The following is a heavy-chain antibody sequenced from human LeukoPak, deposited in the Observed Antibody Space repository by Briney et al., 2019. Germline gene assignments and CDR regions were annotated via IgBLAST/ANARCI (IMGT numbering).Heavy chain of an antibody. CDR2: INRSGANI. V-gene: IGHV3-21*06. CDR1: GFTFSRYF. CDR3: ARGAGLDHY. J-gene: IGHJ4*02. D-gene: IGHD3/OR15-3a*01. Sequence: GESLRLSCVASGFTFSRYFMNWVRQAPGKGLEWVSSINRSGANIYYADSVKGRSVISRDIAKNSVYLQMNRLRGEDTAVYYCARGAGLDHYWGQGTLVTVTS.